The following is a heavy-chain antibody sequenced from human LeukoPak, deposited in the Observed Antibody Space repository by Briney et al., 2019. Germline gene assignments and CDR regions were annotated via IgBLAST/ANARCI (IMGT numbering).Heavy chain of an antibody. CDR1: GVTFDDYD. Sequence: GGSLRLSCAASGVTFDDYDMHWVRQAPGKGLEWVSGISWSSGSIGYADSVKGRFTISRDNAKNSLYLQMISLRAEDTALYYCAKDIGSNTVTPHSMEASGQGATVTASS. J-gene: IGHJ6*02. V-gene: IGHV3-9*01. D-gene: IGHD4-4*01. CDR3: AKDIGSNTVTPHSMEA. CDR2: ISWSSGSI.